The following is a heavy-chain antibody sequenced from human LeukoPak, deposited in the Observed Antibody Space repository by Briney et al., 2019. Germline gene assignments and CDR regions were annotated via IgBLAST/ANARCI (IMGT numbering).Heavy chain of an antibody. J-gene: IGHJ4*02. CDR2: ISSSSSYI. V-gene: IGHV3-21*01. CDR1: GFTSSSYA. D-gene: IGHD6-19*01. Sequence: AGGSLRLSCAASGFTSSSYAMSWVRQAPGKGLEWVSSISSSSSYIYYADSVKGRFTISRDNAKNSLYLQMNSLRAEDTAVYYCARQDSSGWSQDYWGQGTLVTISS. CDR3: ARQDSSGWSQDY.